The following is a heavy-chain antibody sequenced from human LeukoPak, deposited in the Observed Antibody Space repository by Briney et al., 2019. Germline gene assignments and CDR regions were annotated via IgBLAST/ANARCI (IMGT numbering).Heavy chain of an antibody. J-gene: IGHJ4*02. CDR3: ARGRGTVEDIVVVVADHFDY. CDR1: GGSISSGGYY. V-gene: IGHV4-31*03. Sequence: PSETLSLTCTVSGGSISSGGYYWSWIRQHPGKGLEWFGYIYYSGSTYYNPSLKSRVTISVDTSKNQFSLKLSSVTAADTAVYYCARGRGTVEDIVVVVADHFDYWGKGTLVTVSS. D-gene: IGHD2-15*01. CDR2: IYYSGST.